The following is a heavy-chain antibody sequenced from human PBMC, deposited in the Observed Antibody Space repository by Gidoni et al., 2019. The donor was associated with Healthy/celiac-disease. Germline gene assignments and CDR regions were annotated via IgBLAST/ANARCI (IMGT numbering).Heavy chain of an antibody. J-gene: IGHJ3*02. V-gene: IGHV5-51*01. CDR1: GYSFTSYW. CDR2: IYPGDSDT. CDR3: ARGTGGYQQTIGGNNAFDI. Sequence: EVQLVQSGAEVKKPGESLKISCKGSGYSFTSYWIGWVRQMPGKGLEWMGIIYPGDSDTRYSPSFQGQVTISADKSISTAYLQWSSLKASDTAMYYCARGTGGYQQTIGGNNAFDIWGQGTMVTVSS. D-gene: IGHD2-2*01.